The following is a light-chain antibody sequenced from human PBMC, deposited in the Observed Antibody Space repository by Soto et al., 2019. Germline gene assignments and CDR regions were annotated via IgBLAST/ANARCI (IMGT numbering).Light chain of an antibody. CDR2: GAS. Sequence: EIVLTQSPGTLSLSPGKRATLSCRASQSVSSSYFAWYQQKPGQAPRLLIYGASGRATGIPDRFSGSGSGTDFTPTISRLEPEDFAVYYCQQYGSSPPVTFGQGTRLEIK. V-gene: IGKV3-20*01. J-gene: IGKJ5*01. CDR3: QQYGSSPPVT. CDR1: QSVSSSY.